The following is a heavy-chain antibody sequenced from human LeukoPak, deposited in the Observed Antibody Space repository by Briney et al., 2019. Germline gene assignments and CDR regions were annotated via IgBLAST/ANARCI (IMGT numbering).Heavy chain of an antibody. V-gene: IGHV1-2*02. CDR3: ATNFNLFGGVIADY. Sequence: GASVKVSCEASGYTFTGYYMHWVRQAPGQGLEWMGWINPNSVGTNYAQKFQGRVTMTGDTSISTAYMELSRLRSDDTAVYYCATNFNLFGGVIADYWGQGTLVTVSS. J-gene: IGHJ4*02. D-gene: IGHD3-16*02. CDR1: GYTFTGYY. CDR2: INPNSVGT.